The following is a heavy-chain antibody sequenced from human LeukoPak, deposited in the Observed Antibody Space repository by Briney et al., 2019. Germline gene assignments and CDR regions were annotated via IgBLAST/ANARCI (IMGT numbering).Heavy chain of an antibody. D-gene: IGHD2-21*02. CDR2: LYYSGNT. V-gene: IGHV4-59*01. CDR3: ARAAYCGGDCYYYFDY. Sequence: SETLSLACTVSGGSISSYYWHWIRQPPGKGLEWIGYLYYSGNTYYNPSLKSRVTMSVDTSKNQFSLKLSSVTAADTAVYFCARAAYCGGDCYYYFDYWGQGTLVTVSS. CDR1: GGSISSYY. J-gene: IGHJ4*02.